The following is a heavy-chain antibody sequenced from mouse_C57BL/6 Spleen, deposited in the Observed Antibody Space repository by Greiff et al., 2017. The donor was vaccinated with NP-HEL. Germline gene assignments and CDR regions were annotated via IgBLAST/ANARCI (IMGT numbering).Heavy chain of an antibody. CDR3: VRKNAREEEDWFAY. CDR2: IYPSDSDT. CDR1: GYTFTSYW. Sequence: QVQLQQPGAELVRPGSSVKLSCKASGYTFTSYWMHWVKQRPIQGLEWIGNIYPSDSDTHYNQKFKDKATLTVDKSSSTAYMQLSSLTSEDSAVDYSVRKNAREEEDWFAYWGQGTLVTVSA. V-gene: IGHV1-52*01. J-gene: IGHJ3*01.